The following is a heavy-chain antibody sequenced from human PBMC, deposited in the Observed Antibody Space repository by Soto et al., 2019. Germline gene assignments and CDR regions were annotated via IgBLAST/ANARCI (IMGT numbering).Heavy chain of an antibody. V-gene: IGHV1-18*01. CDR3: ARDGTMVRGTYYYGMDV. Sequence: QVQLVQSGAEVKKPGASVKVSCKASGYTFTSYGISWVRQAPGQGLEWMGWISAYNGNTNYAQKLQGRVTMTTDTYXSXEYMELRSLRSDDTAVYYCARDGTMVRGTYYYGMDVWGQGTTVTVSS. J-gene: IGHJ6*02. CDR2: ISAYNGNT. CDR1: GYTFTSYG. D-gene: IGHD3-10*01.